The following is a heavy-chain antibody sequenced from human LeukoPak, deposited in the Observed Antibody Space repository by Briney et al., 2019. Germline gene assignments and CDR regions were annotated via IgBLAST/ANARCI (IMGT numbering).Heavy chain of an antibody. CDR2: ISGSGGST. CDR1: GFTFSYYG. J-gene: IGHJ4*02. Sequence: GGSLRLSCAASGFTFSYYGMSWVRQAPGKGLEWVSGISGSGGSTYYADSVKGRFTISRDNSKNTLYLQMNSLRAEDTAVYYCAKDLRPMVRGVRPPLFDYWGQGTLVTVSS. CDR3: AKDLRPMVRGVRPPLFDY. V-gene: IGHV3-23*01. D-gene: IGHD3-10*01.